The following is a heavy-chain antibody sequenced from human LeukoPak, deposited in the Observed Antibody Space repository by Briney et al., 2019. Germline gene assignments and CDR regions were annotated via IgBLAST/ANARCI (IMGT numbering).Heavy chain of an antibody. J-gene: IGHJ6*02. CDR2: IIPVLNIT. Sequence: VASVKVPFKTSGGTFSISAITWVRQAPGQGLEWMGRIIPVLNITSYAQKFQGRVTITADTSTSTVYMELSSLRSEETAVYYCARDQGLTAPPPYGLDVWGQGTTVSVCS. D-gene: IGHD5-18*01. V-gene: IGHV1-69*04. CDR1: GGTFSISA. CDR3: ARDQGLTAPPPYGLDV.